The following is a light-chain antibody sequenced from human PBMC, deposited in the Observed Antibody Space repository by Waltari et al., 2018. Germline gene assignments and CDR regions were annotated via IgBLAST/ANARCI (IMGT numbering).Light chain of an antibody. CDR1: VLSNKY. CDR3: YSAADNTLV. V-gene: IGLV3-27*01. J-gene: IGLJ2*01. Sequence: SYELTQPSSVSVSPGQTATITCSGEVLSNKYARWLQQRPGRAPVLVAYKDNERPPGILERFSGSGSGTTVTLTIAGAQAEDEADYYCYSAADNTLVFGGGTKLTVL. CDR2: KDN.